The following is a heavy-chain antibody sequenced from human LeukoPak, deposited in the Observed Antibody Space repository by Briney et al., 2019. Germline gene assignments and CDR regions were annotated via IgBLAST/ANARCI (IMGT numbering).Heavy chain of an antibody. CDR1: GFTFSGYW. CDR2: IKSDGSIT. D-gene: IGHD3-22*01. CDR3: ARDRVYYYDSSGYYFDY. J-gene: IGHJ4*02. Sequence: GSLRLSCAASGFTFSGYWMHWVRQAPGKGLVWVSRIKSDGSITSYADSVKGRVTISRDNAKNSLYLQMNSLRAEDTAVYYCARDRVYYYDSSGYYFDYWGQGTLVTVSS. V-gene: IGHV3-74*01.